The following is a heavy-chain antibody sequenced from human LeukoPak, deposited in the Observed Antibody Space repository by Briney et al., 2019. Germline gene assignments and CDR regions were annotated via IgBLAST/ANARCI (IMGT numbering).Heavy chain of an antibody. CDR3: AREQNYYDSSGYRNAFDI. J-gene: IGHJ3*02. D-gene: IGHD3-22*01. CDR1: GGSISSGGNY. CDR2: IYYSGST. V-gene: IGHV4-31*03. Sequence: PSETLSLTCTVSGGSISSGGNYWSWIRQHPGKGLEWIGYIYYSGSTYYNPSLKSRVTISVDTSKNQFSLKLSSVTAADTAVYYCAREQNYYDSSGYRNAFDIWGQGTMVTVSS.